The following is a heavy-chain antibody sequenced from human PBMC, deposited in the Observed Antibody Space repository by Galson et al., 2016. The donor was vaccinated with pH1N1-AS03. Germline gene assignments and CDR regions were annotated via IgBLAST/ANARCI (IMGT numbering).Heavy chain of an antibody. CDR3: PRVGKYFDFWSGYSDFDY. CDR1: GYSISSGYY. Sequence: SETLSLTCAVSGYSISSGYYWGWIRQPPGKGLEWIGSIYHSGSTYYNPSLMSRVTISVDTSKNRFSLKVTSVTAADTAVYYCPRVGKYFDFWSGYSDFDYWGQGTLVTVSS. J-gene: IGHJ4*02. CDR2: IYHSGST. V-gene: IGHV4-38-2*01. D-gene: IGHD3-3*01.